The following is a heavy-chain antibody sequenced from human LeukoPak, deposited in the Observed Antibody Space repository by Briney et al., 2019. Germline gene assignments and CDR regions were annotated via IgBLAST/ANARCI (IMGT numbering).Heavy chain of an antibody. CDR2: IYHSGST. V-gene: IGHV4-4*02. Sequence: SETLPLTCAVSGGSITSTSWWSWVRQPPGKGLEWIGEIYHSGSTNYNPSLRGRVTISVDKSKNQFSLELTSVTAADTAVYYCAIIYYGSGSYPGSFDYWGQGALVTVSS. CDR3: AIIYYGSGSYPGSFDY. CDR1: GGSITSTSW. D-gene: IGHD3-10*01. J-gene: IGHJ4*02.